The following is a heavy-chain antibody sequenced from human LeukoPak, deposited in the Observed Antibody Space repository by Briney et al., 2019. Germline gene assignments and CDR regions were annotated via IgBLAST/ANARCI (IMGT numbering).Heavy chain of an antibody. Sequence: PGGSLRLSCAASGFTFSSYAMTWVRQAPGKGLEWVSTISSSGGGTYYADSVKGRFTISRDNSKNTLYLQMNSLRAEDTAVYYCARTITVAGYYFDYWGQGTLVTVSS. CDR1: GFTFSSYA. V-gene: IGHV3-23*01. CDR3: ARTITVAGYYFDY. D-gene: IGHD6-19*01. CDR2: ISSSGGGT. J-gene: IGHJ4*02.